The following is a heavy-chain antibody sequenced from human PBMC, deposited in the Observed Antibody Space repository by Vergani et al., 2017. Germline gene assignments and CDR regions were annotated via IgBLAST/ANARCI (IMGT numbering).Heavy chain of an antibody. V-gene: IGHV2-70*01. CDR1: GFSLSTSGMC. D-gene: IGHD5-18*01. Sequence: QVTLRESGPALVKPTQTLTLTCTFSGFSLSTSGMCVSWIRQPPGKALEWLALIDWDDDKYYSTSLKTRLTISKDTSKTQVVLTMTNMDPVDTATFYGARIPELWSGYDFDYGGQGTLVTVSS. CDR2: IDWDDDK. J-gene: IGHJ4*02. CDR3: ARIPELWSGYDFDY.